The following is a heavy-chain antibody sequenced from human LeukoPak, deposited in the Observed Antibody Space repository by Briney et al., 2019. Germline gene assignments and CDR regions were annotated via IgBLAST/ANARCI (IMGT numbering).Heavy chain of an antibody. CDR3: GRSVPGSGGAFDI. Sequence: GGSLRLSCAASGFTFSSYWMHWVRQAPGKGLVWVSLINTDGSRKSYADSVKGRFTISRDNAENTLYLQMNSLRAEDTAVYYCGRSVPGSGGAFDIWGQGTMVTVSS. CDR1: GFTFSSYW. J-gene: IGHJ3*02. D-gene: IGHD2-2*01. V-gene: IGHV3-74*01. CDR2: INTDGSRK.